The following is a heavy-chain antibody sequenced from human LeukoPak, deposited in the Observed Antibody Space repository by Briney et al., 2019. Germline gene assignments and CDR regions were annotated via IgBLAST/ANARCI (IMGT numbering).Heavy chain of an antibody. V-gene: IGHV3-48*03. CDR3: AKDRAVAGTNYFDY. Sequence: GGSLRLSCAASGFTFSSYAMNWVRQAPGKGLEWVSYISSSGSTIYYADSVKGRFTISRDNAKNSLYLQMNSLRAEDTAVYYCAKDRAVAGTNYFDYWGQGTLVTVSS. CDR1: GFTFSSYA. J-gene: IGHJ4*02. CDR2: ISSSGSTI. D-gene: IGHD6-19*01.